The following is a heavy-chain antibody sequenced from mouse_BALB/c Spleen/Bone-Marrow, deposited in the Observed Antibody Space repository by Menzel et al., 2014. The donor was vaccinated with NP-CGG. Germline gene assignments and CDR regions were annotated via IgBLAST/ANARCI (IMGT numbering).Heavy chain of an antibody. V-gene: IGHV5-6*01. CDR1: GFTFSSYG. Sequence: EVQLVESGGDLVKPGGSLKLSCAASGFTFSSYGMSWVRQTPDKRLEWVANISSGTYYPDSVKGRFTISRDNAKNTLYLQMSSLKSEDTAMYYCARPTTVVATGGSFDYWGQGTTLPVSS. CDR2: ISSGT. CDR3: ARPTTVVATGGSFDY. J-gene: IGHJ2*01. D-gene: IGHD1-1*01.